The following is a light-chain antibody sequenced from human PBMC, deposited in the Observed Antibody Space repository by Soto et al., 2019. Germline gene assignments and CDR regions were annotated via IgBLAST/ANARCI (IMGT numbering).Light chain of an antibody. CDR1: QSVSSY. Sequence: EIVLTQSPATLSLSPGERATLSCRASQSVSSYLAWYQQKPGQAPRLLIYDASKRATGIPVRFRGSGSGIDFTLTISSLEPEDFAVYYCQQRSNWPYTFGQGTKLEIK. V-gene: IGKV3-11*01. CDR2: DAS. J-gene: IGKJ2*01. CDR3: QQRSNWPYT.